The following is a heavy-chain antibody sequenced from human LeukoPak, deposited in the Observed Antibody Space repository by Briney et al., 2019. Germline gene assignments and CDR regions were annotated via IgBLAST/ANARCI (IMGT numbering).Heavy chain of an antibody. CDR2: INWSGGST. CDR3: ARAPITSPFYFDY. V-gene: IGHV3-20*04. D-gene: IGHD2-2*01. Sequence: GGSLRLSCTASGFAFDEHGMSWVRQVPGKGLEWVSGINWSGGSTGYADPMRGRFTISRDNAKNSLYLQMDSLRAEDTALYYCARAPITSPFYFDYWGQGTLVTVSS. J-gene: IGHJ4*02. CDR1: GFAFDEHG.